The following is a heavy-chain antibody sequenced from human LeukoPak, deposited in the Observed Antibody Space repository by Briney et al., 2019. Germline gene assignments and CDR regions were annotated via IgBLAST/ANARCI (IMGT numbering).Heavy chain of an antibody. D-gene: IGHD6-19*01. Sequence: SETLSLTCTVSGDSISTNNYYWTWIRQPPGKGLEWIGTIYYSVTTYYNPSLKSRVTISVDTSRNQFSLRLSSVTAADTAVYYWARRRGIGLYYFDYWGQGALVTVSS. CDR1: GDSISTNNYY. CDR2: IYYSVTT. J-gene: IGHJ4*02. CDR3: ARRRGIGLYYFDY. V-gene: IGHV4-39*01.